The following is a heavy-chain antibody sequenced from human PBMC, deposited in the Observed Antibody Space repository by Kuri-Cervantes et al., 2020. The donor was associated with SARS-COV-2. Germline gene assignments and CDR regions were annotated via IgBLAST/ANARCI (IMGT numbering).Heavy chain of an antibody. CDR2: IYYSGST. CDR3: ARHVPDWLLNWFDP. V-gene: IGHV4-39*01. J-gene: IGHJ5*02. Sequence: SETLSLTCTVSGGSISSSSYYWGWIRQPPGKGLEWIGSIYYSGSTYYNPSLKSRVTISVDTSKNQFSLKLSSVTAADTAVYYCARHVPDWLLNWFDPWGQGTLVTVS. CDR1: GGSISSSSYY. D-gene: IGHD3-9*01.